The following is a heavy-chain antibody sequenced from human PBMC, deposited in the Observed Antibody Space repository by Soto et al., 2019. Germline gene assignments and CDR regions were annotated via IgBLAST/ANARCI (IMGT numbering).Heavy chain of an antibody. CDR2: ISAYNGNT. CDR3: ARDSDYYGSGSYYTEDY. D-gene: IGHD3-10*01. J-gene: IGHJ4*02. CDR1: GYTFTSYG. V-gene: IGHV1-18*01. Sequence: ASVKVSCKASGYTFTSYGISWVRQAPGQGLEWMGWISAYNGNTNYAQKLQGRVTMTTDTSTSTAYMELRSLRSDDTAVYYCARDSDYYGSGSYYTEDYWGQGTLVTVSS.